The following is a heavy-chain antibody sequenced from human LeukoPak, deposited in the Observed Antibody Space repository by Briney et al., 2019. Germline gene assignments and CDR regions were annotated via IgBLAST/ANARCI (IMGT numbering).Heavy chain of an antibody. V-gene: IGHV1-3*01. D-gene: IGHD3-3*01. CDR2: INAGNGNT. Sequence: ASVKVSCKASGYTFTSYAMHWVRQAPGQRLEWMGWINAGNGNTKYSQKFQGRVTITRDTSASTAYMELSSLRSEDTAVYYCARNSRNDFWRYYYYGMDVWGQGTTVTVSS. CDR3: ARNSRNDFWRYYYYGMDV. J-gene: IGHJ6*02. CDR1: GYTFTSYA.